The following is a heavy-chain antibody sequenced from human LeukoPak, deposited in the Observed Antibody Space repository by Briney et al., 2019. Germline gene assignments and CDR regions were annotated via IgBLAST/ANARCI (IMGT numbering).Heavy chain of an antibody. J-gene: IGHJ4*02. CDR1: GFTFSSDW. CDR3: ARPGIAVAGPIDY. CDR2: IKQDGSKK. Sequence: QTGGSLRLFCAASGFTFSSDWMSWVSQAPGKGLECGANIKQDGSKKYYVDSVNGRFTISRDNAKSSLYLQMNSLRAEDTAVYYCARPGIAVAGPIDYWGQGPLVTVSS. D-gene: IGHD6-19*01. V-gene: IGHV3-7*01.